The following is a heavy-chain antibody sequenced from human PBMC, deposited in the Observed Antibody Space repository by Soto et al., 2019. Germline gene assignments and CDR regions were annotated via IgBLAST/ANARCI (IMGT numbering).Heavy chain of an antibody. V-gene: IGHV3-23*01. CDR2: IEGSGATT. Sequence: GGSLRLSCAASGFIFSTTDMSWVRQAPGKGLEWVSTIEGSGATTYYADSVKGRFTISRDNSKNTVYRHMDSLTADDTAVYYCAKNSGWFNTWGQGTLVTVS. CDR1: GFIFSTTD. D-gene: IGHD3-10*01. CDR3: AKNSGWFNT. J-gene: IGHJ5*02.